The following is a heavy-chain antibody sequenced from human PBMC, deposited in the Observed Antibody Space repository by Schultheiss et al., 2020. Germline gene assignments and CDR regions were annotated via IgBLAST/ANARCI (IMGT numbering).Heavy chain of an antibody. CDR3: ARREKDITMDRGGWFDS. CDR2: TYLGDSDT. J-gene: IGHJ5*01. Sequence: GGSLRLSCTGSGYTFTTYWIAWVRQMPGKGLEWMGITYLGDSDTRYSPSFRGQVTISADKSISTAYLQWSSLKASDTAIYYCARREKDITMDRGGWFDSCGQGTLVTVSS. V-gene: IGHV5-51*01. D-gene: IGHD3-10*01. CDR1: GYTFTTYW.